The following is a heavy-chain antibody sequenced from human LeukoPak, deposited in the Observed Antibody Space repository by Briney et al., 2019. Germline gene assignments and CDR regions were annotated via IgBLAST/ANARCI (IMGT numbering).Heavy chain of an antibody. CDR3: AITGGYSSGYYFDY. Sequence: SVEVSCKASGGTFSSYAISWVRQAPGQGLEWMGRIIPIFGIANYAQKFQGRVTITADKSTSTAYMELSSPRSEDTAVYYCAITGGYSSGYYFDYWGQGTLVTVSS. CDR1: GGTFSSYA. J-gene: IGHJ4*02. V-gene: IGHV1-69*04. D-gene: IGHD3-22*01. CDR2: IIPIFGIA.